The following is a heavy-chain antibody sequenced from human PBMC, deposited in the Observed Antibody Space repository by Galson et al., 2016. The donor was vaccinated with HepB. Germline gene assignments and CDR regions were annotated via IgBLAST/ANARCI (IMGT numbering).Heavy chain of an antibody. Sequence: SVKVSCKASGGTFISHGISWVRQAPGQGLEWMGGIIPIFGTVNYAQKFQGRVTITADESTSTAYMELSSLRSEDTAVYYCARAMSGVPPASYFDHWGQGTLVTVSS. CDR2: IIPIFGTV. V-gene: IGHV1-69*13. D-gene: IGHD3-10*01. CDR3: ARAMSGVPPASYFDH. J-gene: IGHJ4*02. CDR1: GGTFISHG.